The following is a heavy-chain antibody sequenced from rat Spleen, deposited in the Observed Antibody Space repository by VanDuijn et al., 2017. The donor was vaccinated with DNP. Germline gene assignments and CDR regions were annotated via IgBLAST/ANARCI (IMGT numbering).Heavy chain of an antibody. CDR3: AKSRGIPRWFAY. Sequence: QVQLKESGPGLVQPSQTLSLTCTVSGFSLTSNSVHWVRQPPGKGLEWVGAIWSGGSTYYNSALKSRLSISRDTSKSQVFLNMNSLQIEDTAMYFCAKSRGIPRWFAYWGHGTLVTVSS. CDR2: IWSGGST. D-gene: IGHD1-11*01. J-gene: IGHJ3*01. CDR1: GFSLTSNS. V-gene: IGHV2-1*01.